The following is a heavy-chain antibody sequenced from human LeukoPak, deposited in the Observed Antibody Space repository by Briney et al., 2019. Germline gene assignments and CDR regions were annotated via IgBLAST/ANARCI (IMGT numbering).Heavy chain of an antibody. V-gene: IGHV1-46*01. CDR1: GYIFTTYS. J-gene: IGHJ4*02. CDR2: INPRGGST. Sequence: ASVQVSCKASGYIFTTYSMHWLRQAPGQGPEWMGIINPRGGSTDYAQKFQDRITMTSDTSTSTVYMELKSLKSEDTAVYFCARVGATGATADNWGQGTLVTVSS. D-gene: IGHD2-21*02. CDR3: ARVGATGATADN.